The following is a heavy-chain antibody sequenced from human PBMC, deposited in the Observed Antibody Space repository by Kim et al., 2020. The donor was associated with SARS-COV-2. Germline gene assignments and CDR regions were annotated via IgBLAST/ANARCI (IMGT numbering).Heavy chain of an antibody. CDR1: GGSFSGYY. J-gene: IGHJ4*02. CDR3: ARGQTRKLRLGDYVWGSYRSIGGFDY. D-gene: IGHD3-16*02. V-gene: IGHV4-34*01. CDR2: INHSGST. Sequence: SETLSLTCAVYGGSFSGYYWSWIRQPPGKGLEWIGEINHSGSTNYNPSLKSRVTISVDTSKNQFSLKLSSVTAADTAVYYCARGQTRKLRLGDYVWGSYRSIGGFDYWGQGTLVTVSS.